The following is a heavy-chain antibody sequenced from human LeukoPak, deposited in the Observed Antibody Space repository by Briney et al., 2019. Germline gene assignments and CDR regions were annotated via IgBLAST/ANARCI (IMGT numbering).Heavy chain of an antibody. J-gene: IGHJ4*02. CDR1: GFTFSTYW. CDR3: TRGGSYGSFAS. V-gene: IGHV3-74*01. CDR2: VNGPGRAT. Sequence: GRSLRLSCAASGFTFSTYWRLWVRHAPGKGRVWVSHVNGPGRATSYADSVKGRFPISRDNAKTTLYLQMNSLRAEDTAVYYCTRGGSYGSFASWGQGTLVTVSS. D-gene: IGHD3-10*01.